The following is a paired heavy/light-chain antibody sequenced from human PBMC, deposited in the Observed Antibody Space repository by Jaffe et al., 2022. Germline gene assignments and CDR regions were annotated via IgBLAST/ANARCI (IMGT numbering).Light chain of an antibody. CDR3: QQFWRTPTT. V-gene: IGKV4-1*01. CDR1: QSVLYTSNNKNY. Sequence: DIVMTQSPDSLAVSLGDRATISCKSSQSVLYTSNNKNYLAWYQQKPGQPPRLLMYWASTRESGVPDRFSGSGSGTDFTLTISSLQAEDAAVYYCQQFWRTPTTFGPGTKVEIK. J-gene: IGKJ3*01. CDR2: WAS.
Heavy chain of an antibody. CDR3: ARTGGLTPLYWYFDL. Sequence: QVQLQQWGAGLLKPSETLSLTCGVSGGSFSGHYWSWFRQPPGKGLEWIGDMNESGSTNYNPSLKTRVTTSVDSSKSQFSLRLTSVTAADTAVYYCARTGGLTPLYWYFDLWGRGTLVTVSS. D-gene: IGHD3-16*01. J-gene: IGHJ2*01. CDR2: MNESGST. V-gene: IGHV4-34*01. CDR1: GGSFSGHY.